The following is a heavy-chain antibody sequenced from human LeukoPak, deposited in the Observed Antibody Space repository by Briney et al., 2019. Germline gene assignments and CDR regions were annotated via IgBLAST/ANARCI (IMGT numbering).Heavy chain of an antibody. V-gene: IGHV3-53*01. J-gene: IGHJ6*02. Sequence: GGSLRLSCAASGFTVSSNYMSWVRQAPGKGLEWVSVIYSGRSTYYADSVKGRFTISRDNSKDTLYLQMNSLRAEDTAVYYCARDIQLPPYYYYGMDVWGQGTTVTVSS. CDR1: GFTVSSNY. CDR3: ARDIQLPPYYYYGMDV. CDR2: IYSGRST. D-gene: IGHD5-18*01.